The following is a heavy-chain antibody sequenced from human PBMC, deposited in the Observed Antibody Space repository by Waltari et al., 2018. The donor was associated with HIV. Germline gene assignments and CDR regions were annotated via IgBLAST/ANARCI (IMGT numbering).Heavy chain of an antibody. CDR3: VRDAFGLDY. J-gene: IGHJ4*02. D-gene: IGHD3-3*02. V-gene: IGHV6-1*01. Sequence: QVYPPHSVPGVLWPSATLSVDCVIFGHRVSRETASWHWVRQSPSRGLEWLASTYLRSKWHEDYSTSMKGRISIAADPAENRSTLHQTHVSPEETAVYLCVRDAFGLDYWGQGTLVTVSS. CDR2: TYLRSKWHE. CDR1: GHRVSRETAS.